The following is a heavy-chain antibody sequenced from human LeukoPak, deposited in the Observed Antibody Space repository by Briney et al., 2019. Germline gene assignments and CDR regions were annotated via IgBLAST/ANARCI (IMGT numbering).Heavy chain of an antibody. CDR3: ARHGGYSYGHLFDY. CDR2: IYYSGST. J-gene: IGHJ4*02. Sequence: SETLSLTCTVSGGSISSSSYYWGWIRQPPGKGLEWIGSIYYSGSTYYNPSLRRRVTISVDTSKNQFSLKLSSVTAADTAVYYYARHGGYSYGHLFDYWGQGTLVTVSS. CDR1: GGSISSSSYY. D-gene: IGHD5-18*01. V-gene: IGHV4-39*01.